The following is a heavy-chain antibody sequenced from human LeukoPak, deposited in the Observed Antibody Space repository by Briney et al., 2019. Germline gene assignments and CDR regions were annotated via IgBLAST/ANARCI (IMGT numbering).Heavy chain of an antibody. J-gene: IGHJ5*02. CDR3: ARQRHYYGSGSYYNGGGFDP. V-gene: IGHV4-61*02. D-gene: IGHD3-10*01. CDR1: GGSISSGSYY. CDR2: IYTSGTT. Sequence: SETLSLTCTVSGGSISSGSYYWSWIRQPAGKGLEWIGRIYTSGTTNYNPSLKSRVTISVDTSKNQFSLKLSSVTAADTAVYYCARQRHYYGSGSYYNGGGFDPWGQGTLVTVSS.